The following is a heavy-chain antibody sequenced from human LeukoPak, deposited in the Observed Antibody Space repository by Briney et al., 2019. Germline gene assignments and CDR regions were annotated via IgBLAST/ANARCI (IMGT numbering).Heavy chain of an antibody. CDR1: GFTFSDYY. V-gene: IGHV3-23*01. D-gene: IGHD6-19*01. Sequence: GGSLRLSCAASGFTFSDYYMSWIRQAPGKGLEWVAGVSNGGDRTYHADSVKGRFTISRDNSKNTLYLQINSLRAEDTAVYYCAKDHLPGIVVADRDYWGQGTLVTVSS. CDR2: VSNGGDRT. CDR3: AKDHLPGIVVADRDY. J-gene: IGHJ4*02.